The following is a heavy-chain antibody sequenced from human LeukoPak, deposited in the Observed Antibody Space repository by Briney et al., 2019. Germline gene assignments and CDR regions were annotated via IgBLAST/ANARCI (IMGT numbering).Heavy chain of an antibody. D-gene: IGHD1-1*01. CDR1: GGSISSSSYY. J-gene: IGHJ4*02. Sequence: SETLSLTCTVSGGSISSSSYYWGWIRQPPGKGLEWIGSIYYSGSTYYNPSLKSRVTISVDTSKNQFSLKLTSVTAADTAVYYCARLPAGSTWNDVYWGQGTLVTVSS. CDR2: IYYSGST. V-gene: IGHV4-39*01. CDR3: ARLPAGSTWNDVY.